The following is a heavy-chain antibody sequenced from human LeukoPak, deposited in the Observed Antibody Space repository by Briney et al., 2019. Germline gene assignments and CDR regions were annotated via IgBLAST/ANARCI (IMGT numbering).Heavy chain of an antibody. Sequence: PSETLSLTCSVSGGSISSDVYFWSWIRQHPGKGLEWIGYISYSGSTHYNPSLKTRVSISVDTSKNHFSLDLSSVTAADTAVYHCARDLVAASGTPHAFDIWGQGTMVSVSS. CDR3: ARDLVAASGTPHAFDI. V-gene: IGHV4-31*03. D-gene: IGHD6-13*01. CDR2: ISYSGST. J-gene: IGHJ3*02. CDR1: GGSISSDVYF.